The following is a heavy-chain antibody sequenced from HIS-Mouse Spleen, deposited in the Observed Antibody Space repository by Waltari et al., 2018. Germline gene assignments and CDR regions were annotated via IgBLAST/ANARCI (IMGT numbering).Heavy chain of an antibody. Sequence: QLQLQESGPGLVKPSETLSLTCTVSGRSIRSSRYYWGWIRQPPGKGLEWIGSIYYSGSTYYNPSLKSRVTISVDTSKNQFSLKLSSVTAADTAVYYCAREIPYSSSWYDWYFDLWGRGTLVTVSS. D-gene: IGHD6-13*01. V-gene: IGHV4-39*07. CDR2: IYYSGST. J-gene: IGHJ2*01. CDR1: GRSIRSSRYY. CDR3: AREIPYSSSWYDWYFDL.